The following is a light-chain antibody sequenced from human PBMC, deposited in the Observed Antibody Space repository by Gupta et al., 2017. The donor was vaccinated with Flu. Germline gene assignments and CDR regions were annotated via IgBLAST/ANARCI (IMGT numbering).Light chain of an antibody. V-gene: IGKV3-15*01. CDR3: QQCDSGHQT. CDR2: GAS. CDR1: QRVYN. Sequence: ENVLTPSPATLSVSPGERATLSCRASQRVYNVAWYQQKSGQAPRLLIWGASTRLTGIPPRFSGSGSGTEGTLTISSLQSEDEAVDYCQQCDSGHQTFGQGTNVEIK. J-gene: IGKJ1*01.